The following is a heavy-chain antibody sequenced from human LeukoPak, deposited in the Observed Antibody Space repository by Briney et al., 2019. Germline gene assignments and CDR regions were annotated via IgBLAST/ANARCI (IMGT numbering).Heavy chain of an antibody. J-gene: IGHJ4*02. CDR3: ARIVATKRHFDY. Sequence: SETLSLTCSVSGVSIRSTNYYWGWIRQPPGKGLEWIGEINHSGSTNYNPSLKSRVTISVDTSKNQFSLKLSSVTAADTAVYYCARIVATKRHFDYWGQGTLVTVSS. V-gene: IGHV4-39*07. D-gene: IGHD5-12*01. CDR2: INHSGST. CDR1: GVSIRSTNYY.